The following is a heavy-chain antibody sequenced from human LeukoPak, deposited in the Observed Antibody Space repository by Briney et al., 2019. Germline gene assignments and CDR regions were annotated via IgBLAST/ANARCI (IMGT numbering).Heavy chain of an antibody. CDR1: GFTFRSYG. J-gene: IGHJ6*02. CDR3: ASGNSPSTYYYYGMDV. CDR2: IYSGGST. V-gene: IGHV3-66*01. Sequence: GGSLRLSCAASGFTFRSYGMHWVRQAPGKGLEWVSVIYSGGSTYYADSVKGRFTISRDNSKNTLYLQMNSLRAEDTAVYYCASGNSPSTYYYYGMDVWGQGTTVTVSS. D-gene: IGHD1/OR15-1a*01.